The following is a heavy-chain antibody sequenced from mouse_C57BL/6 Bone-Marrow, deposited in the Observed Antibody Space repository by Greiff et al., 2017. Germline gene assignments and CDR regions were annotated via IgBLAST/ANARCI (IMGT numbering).Heavy chain of an antibody. CDR3: TRLNTWGYFDY. Sequence: EVQVVESGGGLVQPGGSMKLSCAASGFTFSDAWMDWVRQSPEKGLEWVAEIRNKANNHATYYAESVKGRFTISRDDSKRSDYLQMNSLRAEDTGIYYCTRLNTWGYFDYWGQGTTLTVSS. J-gene: IGHJ2*01. CDR2: IRNKANNHAT. CDR1: GFTFSDAW. D-gene: IGHD5-1-1*01. V-gene: IGHV6-6*01.